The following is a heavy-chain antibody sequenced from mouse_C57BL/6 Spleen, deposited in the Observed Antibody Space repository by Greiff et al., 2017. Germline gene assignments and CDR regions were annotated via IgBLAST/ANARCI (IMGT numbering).Heavy chain of an antibody. CDR2: INPNYGTT. V-gene: IGHV1-39*01. Sequence: EVQLKESGPELVKPGASVKISCKASGYSFTDYNMNWVKQSNGKSLEWIGVINPNYGTTSYNQKFKGKATLTVDQSSSTAYMQLNILTSEDSAVDYCSRRYGSSYVYSMDYWGQGTSVTVSS. CDR3: SRRYGSSYVYSMDY. D-gene: IGHD1-1*01. CDR1: GYSFTDYN. J-gene: IGHJ4*01.